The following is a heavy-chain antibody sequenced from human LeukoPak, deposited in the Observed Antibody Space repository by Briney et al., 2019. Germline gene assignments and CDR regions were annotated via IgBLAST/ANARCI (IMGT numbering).Heavy chain of an antibody. CDR3: AKAPWSTKYYAWDY. J-gene: IGHJ4*02. Sequence: PGGSLRLSCAASGFTFSSYSMNWVRQAPGKGLEWVSYISSSSTIYYADSVKGRFTISRDNAKNSLYLQMNSLRDEDTAVYYCAKAPWSTKYYAWDYWGQGTLVTVSS. CDR1: GFTFSSYS. V-gene: IGHV3-48*02. D-gene: IGHD1-26*01. CDR2: ISSSSTI.